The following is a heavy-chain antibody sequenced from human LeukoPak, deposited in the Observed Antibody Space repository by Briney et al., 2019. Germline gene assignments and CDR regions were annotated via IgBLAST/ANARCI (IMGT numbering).Heavy chain of an antibody. Sequence: GGSLRLSCSASGFTFSNYAMYWVRQAPGKGREWVAVISYRGNNAYYADSMEGRFTVSRDNSKNTLYVQMNSLRAEDTAVYYCASGARLTSCLDYWGQGTLVTVSS. CDR3: ASGARLTSCLDY. J-gene: IGHJ4*02. D-gene: IGHD2-2*01. V-gene: IGHV3-30*14. CDR1: GFTFSNYA. CDR2: ISYRGNNA.